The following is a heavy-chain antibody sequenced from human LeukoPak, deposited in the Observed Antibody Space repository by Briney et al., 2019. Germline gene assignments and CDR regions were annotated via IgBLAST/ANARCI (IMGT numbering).Heavy chain of an antibody. CDR1: GYIFSNYN. CDR3: ATEGAVTVRAFDY. D-gene: IGHD3-10*02. Sequence: GGSLRLSCAASGYIFSNYNMHWVRQAPGKGLEWASSISGSGSYMYYVDSLKGRFTISRDNAKNSLYLQINSLAAEDTAVYYCATEGAVTVRAFDYWGQGTLVTVSS. CDR2: ISGSGSYM. V-gene: IGHV3-21*01. J-gene: IGHJ4*02.